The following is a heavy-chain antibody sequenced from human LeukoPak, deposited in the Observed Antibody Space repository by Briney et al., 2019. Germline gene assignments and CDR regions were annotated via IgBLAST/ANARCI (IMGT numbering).Heavy chain of an antibody. CDR1: GGSFSGYY. J-gene: IGHJ4*02. CDR2: INHSGST. D-gene: IGHD1-26*01. Sequence: SETLSLTCAVYGGSFSGYYWSWIRQPPGKGLEWIGEINHSGSTNYNPSLKSRVTISVDTSKNQFSLKLSSVTAADTAVYYCARGRVGATRYFDYWGQGALVTVSS. V-gene: IGHV4-34*01. CDR3: ARGRVGATRYFDY.